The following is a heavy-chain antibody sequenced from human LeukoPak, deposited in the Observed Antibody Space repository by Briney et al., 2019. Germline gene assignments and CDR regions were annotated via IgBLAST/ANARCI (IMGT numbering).Heavy chain of an antibody. V-gene: IGHV4-4*07. J-gene: IGHJ6*03. D-gene: IGHD6-19*01. CDR3: ARDRDSSGWYGPYYYYYMDV. CDR1: GGSISSYY. Sequence: SETLSLTCTVSGGSISSYYWSWIRQPAGKGLEWIGRIYTSGSTNYNPSLKSRVTMSVDTSKNQFSLKLSSVTAADTAVYYCARDRDSSGWYGPYYYYYMDVWGKGTTVTISS. CDR2: IYTSGST.